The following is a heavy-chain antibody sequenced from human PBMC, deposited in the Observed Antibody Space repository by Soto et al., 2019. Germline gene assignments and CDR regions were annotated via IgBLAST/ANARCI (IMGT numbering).Heavy chain of an antibody. Sequence: GGSLRLSCAASDFIFTSYAMHWVRQAPGKGLEWVSYISSRHTIYYADSVKGRFTISRDNAKNSLYLQMNGLRAEDTAVYYCARIASYGDILFDFWGQGMLVTVSS. V-gene: IGHV3-48*01. D-gene: IGHD4-17*01. J-gene: IGHJ4*02. CDR2: ISSRHTI. CDR3: ARIASYGDILFDF. CDR1: DFIFTSYA.